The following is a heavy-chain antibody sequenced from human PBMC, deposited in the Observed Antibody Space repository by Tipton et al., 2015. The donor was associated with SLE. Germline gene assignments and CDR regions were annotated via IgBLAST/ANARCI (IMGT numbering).Heavy chain of an antibody. CDR2: IYYSGST. V-gene: IGHV4-30-4*08. J-gene: IGHJ3*02. CDR1: GGSISSGDYY. Sequence: TLSLTCTVSGGSISSGDYYWSWIRQPPGKGLEWIGYIYYSGSTYYNPSLKSRVTISVDTSKNQFSLKLSSVTAADTAVYYCAIFYTAMDPRALTDAFDIWGQGTMVTVSS. D-gene: IGHD5-18*01. CDR3: AIFYTAMDPRALTDAFDI.